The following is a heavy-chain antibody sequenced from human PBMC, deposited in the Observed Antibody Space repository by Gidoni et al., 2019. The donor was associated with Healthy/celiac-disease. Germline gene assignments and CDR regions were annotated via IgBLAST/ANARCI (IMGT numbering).Heavy chain of an antibody. CDR1: GFTVSSNY. D-gene: IGHD1-26*01. J-gene: IGHJ5*02. CDR3: ARVRLELIPQGGWFDP. V-gene: IGHV3-53*02. Sequence: EVQLVETGGGLIQPGGSLRLSCAASGFTVSSNYMSWVRQAPGKGLEWVSVIYSGGSTYYADSVKGRFTISRDNSKNTLYLQMNSQRAEDTAVYYCARVRLELIPQGGWFDPWGQGTLVTVSS. CDR2: IYSGGST.